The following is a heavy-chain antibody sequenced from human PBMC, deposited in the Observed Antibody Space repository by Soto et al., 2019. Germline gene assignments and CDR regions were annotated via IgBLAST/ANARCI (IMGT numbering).Heavy chain of an antibody. J-gene: IGHJ5*02. D-gene: IGHD2-15*01. V-gene: IGHV1-18*01. CDR3: ARASYCSGGTCTNWFHP. Sequence: QLVQSGVEVKKPGASVTVSCKASGYTFNDYGITCGRPAPGQGLEWVGWISTSIGHTNYAQSFQGRVTMTTDSSTTTAYMEVRSLRSDDTSVSYCARASYCSGGTCTNWFHPWGQGPLVTVSS. CDR1: GYTFNDYG. CDR2: ISTSIGHT.